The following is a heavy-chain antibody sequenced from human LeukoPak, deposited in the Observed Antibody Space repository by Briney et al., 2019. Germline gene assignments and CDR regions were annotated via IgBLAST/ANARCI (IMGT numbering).Heavy chain of an antibody. CDR2: IYSGGST. D-gene: IGHD2-21*02. J-gene: IGHJ4*02. Sequence: GGSLRLSCAASGFTVNNKYMNWVRQAPGKGLEWVSVIYSGGSTYYADSVKGRFTISRDNSKNTLYLQMNSLRAEDTAVYYCAKEVPCGGDCYWNDYWGQGTLVTVSS. CDR3: AKEVPCGGDCYWNDY. CDR1: GFTVNNKY. V-gene: IGHV3-53*01.